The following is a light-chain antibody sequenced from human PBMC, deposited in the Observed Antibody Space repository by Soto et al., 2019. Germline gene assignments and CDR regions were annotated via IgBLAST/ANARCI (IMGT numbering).Light chain of an antibody. Sequence: QSVLTQPASVSGSPGQSITISCYGTSSDVGGYNFVSWYQVHPGKAPRLILYDVSSRPSGVSYRFSGSKSANTASLNISRLQAGDEADYYCSSYMTTTSLVVFGGGTKLTVL. CDR2: DVS. J-gene: IGLJ2*01. CDR1: SSDVGGYNF. CDR3: SSYMTTTSLVV. V-gene: IGLV2-14*03.